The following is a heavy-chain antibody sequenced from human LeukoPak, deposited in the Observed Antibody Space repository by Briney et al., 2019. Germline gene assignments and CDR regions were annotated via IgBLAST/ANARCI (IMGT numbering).Heavy chain of an antibody. CDR2: IYYSGST. J-gene: IGHJ4*02. CDR3: ARVGDSSGPKPYYFDY. Sequence: SQTLSLTCTVSGGSISSGGYYWSWIRQHPGKGLEWIGYIYYSGSTYYNPSLKSRVTISVDTSKNQFSPKLSSVTAADTAVYYCARVGDSSGPKPYYFDYWGQGTLVTVSS. D-gene: IGHD3-22*01. CDR1: GGSISSGGYY. V-gene: IGHV4-31*03.